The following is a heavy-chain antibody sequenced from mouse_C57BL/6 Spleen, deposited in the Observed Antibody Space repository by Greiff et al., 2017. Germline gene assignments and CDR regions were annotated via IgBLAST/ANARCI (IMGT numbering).Heavy chain of an antibody. CDR3: TPITTEGAMDY. CDR1: GYTFTDYE. V-gene: IGHV1-15*01. Sequence: QVQLQQSGAELVRPGASVTLSCKASGYTFTDYEMHWVKQTPVHGLEWIGAIDPETGGTAYNQKFKGKAILTADKSSSTAYMELRSLTSEDSAVYYCTPITTEGAMDYWGQGTSVSVSS. D-gene: IGHD1-1*01. J-gene: IGHJ4*01. CDR2: IDPETGGT.